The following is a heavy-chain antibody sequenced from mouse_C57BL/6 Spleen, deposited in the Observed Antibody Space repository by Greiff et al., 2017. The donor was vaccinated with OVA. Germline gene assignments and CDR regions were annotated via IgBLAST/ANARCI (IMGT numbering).Heavy chain of an antibody. CDR1: GYTFTSYW. Sequence: QVHVKQSGAELAKPGASVKLSCKASGYTFTSYWMHWVKQRPGQGLEWIGYINPSSGYTKYNQKFKDKATLTADKSSSTAYMQLSSLTYEDSSVYYGSGLRDWFAYWGQGTLVTVSA. CDR3: SGLRDWFAY. V-gene: IGHV1-7*01. J-gene: IGHJ3*01. CDR2: INPSSGYT.